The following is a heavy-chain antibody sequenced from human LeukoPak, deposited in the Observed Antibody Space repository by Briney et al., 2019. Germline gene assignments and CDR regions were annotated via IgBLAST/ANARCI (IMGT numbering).Heavy chain of an antibody. CDR2: ILYDGTNK. D-gene: IGHD3-3*01. CDR1: GFTFNSYA. CDR3: ARDWGSRYDFWSGYSLFY. J-gene: IGHJ4*02. V-gene: IGHV3-30-3*01. Sequence: GGSLRLSCAASGFTFNSYAMHWVRQAPGKGLEWVAVILYDGTNKYYVDSVKGRFTISRDNSDNTLYLQMNSLRAEDTAVYYCARDWGSRYDFWSGYSLFYWGQGTLVTVSS.